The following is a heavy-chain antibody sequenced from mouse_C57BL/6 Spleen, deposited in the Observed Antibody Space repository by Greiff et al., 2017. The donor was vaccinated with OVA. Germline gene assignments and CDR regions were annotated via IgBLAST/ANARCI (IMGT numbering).Heavy chain of an antibody. V-gene: IGHV1-53*01. CDR3: SFYDSYDGYYAKDY. J-gene: IGHJ4*01. D-gene: IGHD2-3*01. Sequence: QVQLQQPGTELVKPGASVKLSCKASGYTFTSYWMHWVKQRPGQGLEWIGNINPSNGGTNYNEKFKSKATMGVDKSSSTAYMQFSSLTSEDSAVYYCSFYDSYDGYYAKDYWGQGTSVTVSS. CDR1: GYTFTSYW. CDR2: INPSNGGT.